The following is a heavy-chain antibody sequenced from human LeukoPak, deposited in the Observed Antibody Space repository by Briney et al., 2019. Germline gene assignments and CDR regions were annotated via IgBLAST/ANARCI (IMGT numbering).Heavy chain of an antibody. CDR1: GFTFSSYG. Sequence: GGSLRLSCAASGFTFSSYGMHWVRQAPGKGLEWLAVISYDGSNKYYADSVKGRFTISRDNSKNTLYLQMNSLRAEDTAVYYCAKDHGSGYYRYFDYWGQGTLVTVSS. J-gene: IGHJ4*02. CDR2: ISYDGSNK. D-gene: IGHD3-22*01. V-gene: IGHV3-30*18. CDR3: AKDHGSGYYRYFDY.